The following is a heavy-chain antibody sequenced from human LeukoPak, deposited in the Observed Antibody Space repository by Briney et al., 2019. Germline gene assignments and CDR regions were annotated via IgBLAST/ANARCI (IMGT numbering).Heavy chain of an antibody. CDR3: ARAEGYYYDSSGPFDY. Sequence: ASVKVSCKASGYTFTSYGISWVRQAPGQGLEWMGWISTYNGHTNYARKVQGRVTMTTDTSTSTAYMELRSLRSDDTAVYYCARAEGYYYDSSGPFDYWGQGTLVTVSS. D-gene: IGHD3-22*01. J-gene: IGHJ4*02. V-gene: IGHV1-18*01. CDR1: GYTFTSYG. CDR2: ISTYNGHT.